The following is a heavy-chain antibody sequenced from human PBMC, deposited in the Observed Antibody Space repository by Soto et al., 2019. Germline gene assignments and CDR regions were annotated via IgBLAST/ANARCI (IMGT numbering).Heavy chain of an antibody. V-gene: IGHV4-4*02. CDR3: ASNPRSGVTTVNSGDY. Sequence: PSETLSLTCAVSGGSISSSNWWSWVRQPPGKGLEWIGEIYHSGSTNYNPSLKSRVTISVDKSKNQFSLKLSSVTAADTAVYYCASNPRSGVTTVNSGDYWGQGTLVTVSS. D-gene: IGHD4-4*01. J-gene: IGHJ4*02. CDR2: IYHSGST. CDR1: GGSISSSNW.